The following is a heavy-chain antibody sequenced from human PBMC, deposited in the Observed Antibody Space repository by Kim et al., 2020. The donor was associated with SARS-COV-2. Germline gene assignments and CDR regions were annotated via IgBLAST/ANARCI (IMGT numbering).Heavy chain of an antibody. Sequence: ASVKVSCKASGYTFTSYAMHWVRQAPGQRLEWMGWINAGNGNTKYSQKFQGRVTITRDTSASTAYMELSSLRSEDTAVYYCASNYDSSGYQHYYYGMDVWGQGTTVTVSS. CDR3: ASNYDSSGYQHYYYGMDV. CDR2: INAGNGNT. D-gene: IGHD3-22*01. J-gene: IGHJ6*02. CDR1: GYTFTSYA. V-gene: IGHV1-3*01.